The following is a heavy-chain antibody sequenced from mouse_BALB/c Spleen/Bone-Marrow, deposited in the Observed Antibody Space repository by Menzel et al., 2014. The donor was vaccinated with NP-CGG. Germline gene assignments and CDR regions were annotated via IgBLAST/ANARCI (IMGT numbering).Heavy chain of an antibody. CDR2: ISCYNGAT. CDR3: VKGVYGNPFAY. CDR1: GYSFTGYY. Sequence: LVKTGASVKISCKASGYSFTGYYMHWVKQSHGKSLEWIGYISCYNGATSYNQKFKGKATFTVDTSSSTAYMQFNSLTSEDSAVYYCVKGVYGNPFAYGGQGTLVTVSA. D-gene: IGHD2-10*02. J-gene: IGHJ3*01. V-gene: IGHV1S34*01.